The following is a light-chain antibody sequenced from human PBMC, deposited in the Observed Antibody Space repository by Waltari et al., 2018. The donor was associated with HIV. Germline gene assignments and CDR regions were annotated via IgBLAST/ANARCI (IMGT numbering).Light chain of an antibody. J-gene: IGLJ2*01. CDR1: TLPKQY. Sequence: SYGLTQPPSVSVSPGQTATITCSGDTLPKQYGYWYQQKPGHAPVMVIYKDRESPSGLPERCSGSSSATTATLTISGVQPEDEADYYCQSSDISGNYWVLGGGTKLTVL. CDR2: KDR. V-gene: IGLV3-25*03. CDR3: QSSDISGNYWV.